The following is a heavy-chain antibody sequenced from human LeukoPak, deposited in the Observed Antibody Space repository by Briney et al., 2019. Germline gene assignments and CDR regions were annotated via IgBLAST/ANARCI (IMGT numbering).Heavy chain of an antibody. Sequence: PVKVSCKASGGTFSSYDISWVRQAPGQGLEWMGGIIPIFGTANYAQKFQGRVTITTDESTSTAYMELSSLRSEDTAVYYCARSPLGYCSGGSCHSGAFDIWGQGTMVTVSS. CDR3: ARSPLGYCSGGSCHSGAFDI. CDR1: GGTFSSYD. D-gene: IGHD2-15*01. J-gene: IGHJ3*02. V-gene: IGHV1-69*05. CDR2: IIPIFGTA.